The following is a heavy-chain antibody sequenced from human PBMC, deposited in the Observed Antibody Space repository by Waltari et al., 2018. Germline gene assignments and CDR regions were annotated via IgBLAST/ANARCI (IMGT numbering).Heavy chain of an antibody. D-gene: IGHD3-3*01. CDR2: ISSSGSTI. J-gene: IGHJ6*02. Sequence: EVQLVESGGGLVQPGGSLRLSCAASGFTFSSYAMNWVRQAPGTGLEWVSYISSSGSTIYYADSVKGRFTISRDNAKNSLYLQMNSLRAEDTAVYYCARVRPVTIFGVVTHYYYYGMDVWGQGTTVTVSS. CDR1: GFTFSSYA. CDR3: ARVRPVTIFGVVTHYYYYGMDV. V-gene: IGHV3-48*03.